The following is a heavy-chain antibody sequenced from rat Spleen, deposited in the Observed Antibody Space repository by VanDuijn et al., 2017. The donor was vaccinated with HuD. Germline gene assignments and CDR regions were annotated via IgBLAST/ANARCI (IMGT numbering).Heavy chain of an antibody. D-gene: IGHD1-8*01. CDR3: AKEGDGGYSSYPNWFAY. CDR1: GFTFTNYD. V-gene: IGHV5S13*01. J-gene: IGHJ3*01. Sequence: EVKLVESGGGLVQPGRSLKLSCAASGFTFTNYDMAWVLQAPTKGLEWIASISTGGGNTYYRDSVRGRFTISRDYAKNTLYLQMDSLRSEDTATYYCAKEGDGGYSSYPNWFAYWGQGTLVTVSS. CDR2: ISTGGGNT.